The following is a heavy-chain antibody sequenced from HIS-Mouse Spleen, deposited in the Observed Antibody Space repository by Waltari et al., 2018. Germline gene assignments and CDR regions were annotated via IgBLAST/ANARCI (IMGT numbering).Heavy chain of an antibody. CDR3: ARDEKSYDFWSGYYLGGANWFDP. Sequence: QLQLQESCPGLVKPSETLSLTCTVSGGSISSSSYYWGWSRQPPGKGLEWIGSIYYIGHTFYNPSLKSRVTISVDTSKNQFSLKMSSVTAADTAVYYCARDEKSYDFWSGYYLGGANWFDPWGQGTLVTVSS. J-gene: IGHJ5*02. CDR2: IYYIGHT. CDR1: GGSISSSSYY. D-gene: IGHD3-3*01. V-gene: IGHV4-39*07.